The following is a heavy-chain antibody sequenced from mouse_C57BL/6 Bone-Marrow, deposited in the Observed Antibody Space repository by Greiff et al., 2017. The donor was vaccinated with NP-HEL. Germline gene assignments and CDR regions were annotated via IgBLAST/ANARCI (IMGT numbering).Heavy chain of an antibody. CDR3: ARRNGSRTGFAY. CDR2: IDPSDSET. D-gene: IGHD1-1*01. J-gene: IGHJ3*01. CDR1: GYTFTSYW. Sequence: QVQLQQPGAELVRPGSSVKLSCKASGYTFTSYWMHWVKQRPIQGLEWIGNIDPSDSETHYNQKFKDKATLTVDKSFSTAYMQLSSLTSEDSAVYYCARRNGSRTGFAYWGQGTLVTVSA. V-gene: IGHV1-52*01.